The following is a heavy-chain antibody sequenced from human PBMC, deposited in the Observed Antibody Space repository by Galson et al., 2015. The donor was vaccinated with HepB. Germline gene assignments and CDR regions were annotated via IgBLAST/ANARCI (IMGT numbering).Heavy chain of an antibody. CDR3: VRAPVGSGMRAFDI. CDR2: INSDGIT. CDR1: GFTFGTYW. Sequence: LRLSCAASGFTFGTYWMHWVRQVPGKGLVWVSRINSDGITSYADSVKGRFTISRDNAKNTLYLQMNSLRAEDTAVYYCVRAPVGSGMRAFDIWGQGTMVTVSS. V-gene: IGHV3-74*01. J-gene: IGHJ3*02. D-gene: IGHD3-10*01.